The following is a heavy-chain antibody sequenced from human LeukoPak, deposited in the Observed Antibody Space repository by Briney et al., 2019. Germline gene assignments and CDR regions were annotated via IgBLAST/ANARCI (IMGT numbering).Heavy chain of an antibody. V-gene: IGHV1-46*01. CDR3: ARGSPIVVVPAARANWFDP. D-gene: IGHD2-2*01. CDR2: INPSGGST. Sequence: ASVKVSCKASGYTFTSYYMHWVRQAPGQGLEWMGIINPSGGSTSYAQKFQGRVTMTRDTSTSTVYMELSSLRSEDTAVYYCARGSPIVVVPAARANWFDPWGQGTLVTVSS. J-gene: IGHJ5*02. CDR1: GYTFTSYY.